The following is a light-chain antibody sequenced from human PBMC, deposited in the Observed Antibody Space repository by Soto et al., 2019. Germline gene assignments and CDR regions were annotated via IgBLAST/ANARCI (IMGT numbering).Light chain of an antibody. CDR2: SNN. V-gene: IGLV1-44*01. CDR1: SSNIGSNT. J-gene: IGLJ2*01. CDR3: AASDDSLDAVV. Sequence: QSVLTQPPSASGTPGQRVTISCSGSSSNIGSNTVNWYQQLPGTAPKLLIYSNNRRRSWVADRFSCCKSGTSASVAIIWLQSEDEADYYCAASDDSLDAVVFGRGTKVTVL.